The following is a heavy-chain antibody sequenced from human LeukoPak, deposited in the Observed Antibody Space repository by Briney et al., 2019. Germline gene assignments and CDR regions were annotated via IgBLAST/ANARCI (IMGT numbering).Heavy chain of an antibody. Sequence: PSETLSLTCTVSGGSISSYYWSWIRQPPGKGLEWIGYIYYSGSTNYNPSLKSRVTISVDTSKNQFSLKLSSVTAADTAVYYCARVLPGIAVAGTKNWFDPWGQGTLVTVPS. CDR2: IYYSGST. CDR3: ARVLPGIAVAGTKNWFDP. CDR1: GGSISSYY. D-gene: IGHD6-19*01. J-gene: IGHJ5*02. V-gene: IGHV4-59*12.